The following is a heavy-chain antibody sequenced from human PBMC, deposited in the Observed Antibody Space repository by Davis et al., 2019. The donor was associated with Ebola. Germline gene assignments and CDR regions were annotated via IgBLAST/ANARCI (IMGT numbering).Heavy chain of an antibody. CDR3: ARVRGVRGSYRFDY. Sequence: GSLRLSCAVYGGSFSGYYWSWIRQPPGKGLEWIGEINHSGSTNYNPSLKSRVTISVDTPKNQFSLKLSSVTAADTAVYYCARVRGVRGSYRFDYWGQGTLVTVSS. J-gene: IGHJ4*02. CDR1: GGSFSGYY. V-gene: IGHV4-34*01. D-gene: IGHD3-16*02. CDR2: INHSGST.